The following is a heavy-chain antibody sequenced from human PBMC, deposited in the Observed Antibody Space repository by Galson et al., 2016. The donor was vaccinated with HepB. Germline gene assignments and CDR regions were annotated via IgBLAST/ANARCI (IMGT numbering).Heavy chain of an antibody. CDR1: GGSIDSSDYY. D-gene: IGHD6-13*01. CDR2: VYHSGST. J-gene: IGHJ4*02. V-gene: IGHV4-39*07. Sequence: SETLSLTCSVSGGSIDSSDYYWGWIRQPPGKGLDWIGSVYHSGSTYYNPSLKSRVTISLDTSKNQFSLKLSSVTAADTAVFYCRRRHSGGLKQQLESEFLDFWGQGTLVTVSS. CDR3: RRRHSGGLKQQLESEFLDF.